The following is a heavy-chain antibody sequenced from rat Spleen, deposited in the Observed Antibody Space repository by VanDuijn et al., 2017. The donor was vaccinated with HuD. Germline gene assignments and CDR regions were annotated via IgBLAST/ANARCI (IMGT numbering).Heavy chain of an antibody. CDR1: GFTFSAYD. CDR2: ISPSGGTT. D-gene: IGHD1-4*01. CDR3: ARHEIPGYKRGIGFAY. V-gene: IGHV5-25*01. Sequence: EVQLVESGGGLVQPGRSLKLSCAASGFTFSAYDMAWVRQAPTKGLEWVASISPSGGTTYYRDSVRGRFSISRDNAKSILYLEMDSLRSEDTATYYCARHEIPGYKRGIGFAYWGQGSLVTVSS. J-gene: IGHJ3*01.